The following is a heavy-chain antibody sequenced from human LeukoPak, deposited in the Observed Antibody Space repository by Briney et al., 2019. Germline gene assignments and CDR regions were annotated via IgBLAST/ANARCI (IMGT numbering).Heavy chain of an antibody. V-gene: IGHV3-7*01. D-gene: IGHD6-19*01. CDR2: IKPEGSAQ. J-gene: IGHJ4*02. CDR3: ARPYGVGWSGLEH. CDR1: GFTFNNYW. Sequence: PGGSRRLSCAASGFTFNNYWMTWVRQAPGKGLEWVANIKPEGSAQYYADSVRGRFTISRDNAKNSVFLHMNSLRAEDTAVYHCARPYGVGWSGLEHWGRGTLVTVSS.